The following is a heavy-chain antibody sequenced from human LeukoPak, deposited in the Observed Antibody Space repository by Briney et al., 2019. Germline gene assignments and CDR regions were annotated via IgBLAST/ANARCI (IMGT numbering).Heavy chain of an antibody. V-gene: IGHV2-5*02. Sequence: SGPTLVKPTQTLTLTCSFSGFSISTRGVGMGWFRQPPGKALEWLAHIYWDDDKRYSPSLKSRLTITKDTSKNQVVLTMTDMGPMDTATYYCAHRGYAYSYFDYWGQGTLVTVSS. CDR1: GFSISTRGVG. D-gene: IGHD2-2*01. CDR3: AHRGYAYSYFDY. J-gene: IGHJ4*02. CDR2: IYWDDDK.